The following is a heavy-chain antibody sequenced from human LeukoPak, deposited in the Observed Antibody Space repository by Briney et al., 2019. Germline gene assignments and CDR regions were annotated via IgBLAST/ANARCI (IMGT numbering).Heavy chain of an antibody. D-gene: IGHD3-10*01. CDR3: AKTHYYGSGSPAGY. CDR2: ISYDGSNK. J-gene: IGHJ4*02. Sequence: GGSLRLSCAASGFTFSSYAMHWVRQAPGKGLEWVALISYDGSNKYYADSVKGRFTISRDNSKNTLYLQMNSLRAEDTAVYYCAKTHYYGSGSPAGYWGQGTLVTVSS. CDR1: GFTFSSYA. V-gene: IGHV3-30*18.